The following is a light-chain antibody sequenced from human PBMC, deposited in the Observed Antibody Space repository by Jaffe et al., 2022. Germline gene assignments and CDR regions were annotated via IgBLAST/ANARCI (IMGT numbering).Light chain of an antibody. CDR1: TSNIGAGYD. CDR3: QSYDISLSDHVV. J-gene: IGLJ2*01. CDR2: LNE. Sequence: QPVLTQPPSVSGAPGQRVTISCTGNTSNIGAGYDVHWYQHLPGMAPKLLIYLNEDRPSGVPDRFSGSKSGTSASLTITGLQADDEAYYYCQSYDISLSDHVVFGGGTRLTVL. V-gene: IGLV1-40*01.